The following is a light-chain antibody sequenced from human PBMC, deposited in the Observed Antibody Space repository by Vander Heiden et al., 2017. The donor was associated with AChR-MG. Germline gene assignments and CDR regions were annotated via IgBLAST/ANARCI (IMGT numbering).Light chain of an antibody. CDR3: QAWDSSSAGV. J-gene: IGLJ1*01. Sequence: SYELTQPPPVSVSPGQAASITCAGDIGGDKYAGWYQQRPGQAPVVVIYQDTKRPSGIPERFSGSNSGNTATLTISGTQAMDEADYYCQAWDSSSAGVFGTGTKVTVL. CDR1: IGGDKY. CDR2: QDT. V-gene: IGLV3-1*01.